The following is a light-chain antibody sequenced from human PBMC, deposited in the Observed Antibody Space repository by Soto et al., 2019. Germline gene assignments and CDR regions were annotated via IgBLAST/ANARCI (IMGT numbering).Light chain of an antibody. CDR1: QSVSGW. J-gene: IGKJ1*01. CDR2: DAS. Sequence: DIQMTQSPSTLSASVGGTVTVTCRASQSVSGWLAWYQQKPGEAPKLLIYDASALSRGVPSRFSGSGSGTKFTLTIASLQPDDFATYYCQQYETFSGTFGPGTKVDIK. CDR3: QQYETFSGT. V-gene: IGKV1-5*01.